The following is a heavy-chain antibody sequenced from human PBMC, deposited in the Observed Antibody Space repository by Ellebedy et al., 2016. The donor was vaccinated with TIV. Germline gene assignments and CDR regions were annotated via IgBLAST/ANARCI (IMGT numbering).Heavy chain of an antibody. CDR3: EGRLSAAEPS. Sequence: GGSLRLSXVASGFTFTNHAMNWVRQAPGKGLQWVSTIDGSGTNTYYADSVKDRFTISRDNSRNTLYLQMSSLRAEDTAVYYCEGRLSAAEPSWGQGTLVTVSS. V-gene: IGHV3-23*05. CDR1: GFTFTNHA. D-gene: IGHD2-2*01. CDR2: IDGSGTNT. J-gene: IGHJ5*02.